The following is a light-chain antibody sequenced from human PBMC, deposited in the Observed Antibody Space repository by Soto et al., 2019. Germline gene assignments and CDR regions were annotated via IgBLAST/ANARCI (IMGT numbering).Light chain of an antibody. CDR2: DVS. Sequence: QSVLTQPRSVSGSPGQSVTISCTGTSSHVGGYNYVSWYQQHPGKAPKLMIYDVSKRPSGVPDRFSGSKSGNTASLTISGLQAEDEADYYCCSYAGSYVFGTGTKLTVL. CDR1: SSHVGGYNY. CDR3: CSYAGSYV. V-gene: IGLV2-11*01. J-gene: IGLJ1*01.